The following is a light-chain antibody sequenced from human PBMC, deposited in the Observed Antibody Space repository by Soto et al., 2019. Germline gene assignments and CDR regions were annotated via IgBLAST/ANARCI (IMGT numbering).Light chain of an antibody. CDR3: QQYGSSPRFT. J-gene: IGKJ3*01. CDR2: GES. V-gene: IGKV3-20*01. Sequence: EIVLTQSPGTLSLSPGERATLSCRASQSVSSSYLAWYQQKPGQAPRLLIYGESSRATGIPDRFSGSGSGTDFTFTISRLAPEDFAVYYCQQYGSSPRFTFGPGTKVDIK. CDR1: QSVSSSY.